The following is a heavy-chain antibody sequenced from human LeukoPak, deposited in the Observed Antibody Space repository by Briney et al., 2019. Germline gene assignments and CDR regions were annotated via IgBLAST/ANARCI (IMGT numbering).Heavy chain of an antibody. V-gene: IGHV4-59*01. Sequence: KPSETLSLTCTVSGGSISSYYWSWIRQPPGKGLEWVGYIYYSGSTNYNPSLKSRVTISVDTSKNQFSLKLSSVTAADTAVYHCARSPRIAARRDYYYMDVWGKGTTVTVSS. J-gene: IGHJ6*03. CDR1: GGSISSYY. CDR2: IYYSGST. D-gene: IGHD6-6*01. CDR3: ARSPRIAARRDYYYMDV.